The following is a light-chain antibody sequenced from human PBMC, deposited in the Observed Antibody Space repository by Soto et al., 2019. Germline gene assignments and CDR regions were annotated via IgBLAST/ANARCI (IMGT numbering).Light chain of an antibody. CDR3: QQYNNGPLYT. Sequence: EVVMTQSPATLSVSPGERATLSCRASQSVSRNLAWYQQRPGRAPRLLIYAASTRATNIPTRFSGSGSGTEFTLTISSLQSEDFAVDYWQQYNNGPLYTFGQGTKLEIK. J-gene: IGKJ2*01. CDR1: QSVSRN. V-gene: IGKV3-15*01. CDR2: AAS.